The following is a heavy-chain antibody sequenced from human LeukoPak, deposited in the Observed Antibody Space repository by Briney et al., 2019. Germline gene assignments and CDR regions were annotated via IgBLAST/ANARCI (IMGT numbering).Heavy chain of an antibody. CDR1: GYSITSGYH. CDR3: ARETTMSSTAFDY. CDR2: IYHSGTT. D-gene: IGHD3-10*02. Sequence: SETLSLTCTVSGYSITSGYHWGWIRQPPGKGLEWIASIYHSGTTYYNPSLKSRVTISVDTSKNQFSLKLSSVTAADTAVYYCARETTMSSTAFDYWGQGTLVAVSS. V-gene: IGHV4-38-2*02. J-gene: IGHJ4*02.